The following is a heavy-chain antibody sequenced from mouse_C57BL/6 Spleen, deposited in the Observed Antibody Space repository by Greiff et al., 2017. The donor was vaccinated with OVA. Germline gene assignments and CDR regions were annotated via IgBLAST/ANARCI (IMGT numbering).Heavy chain of an antibody. Sequence: EVKVEESGGGLVKPGGSLKLSCAASGFTFSSYAMSWFRQTPEKRLEWVATISDGGSYTYYPDNVKGRFTISRDNAKNNLYLQMSHLKSEDTAMYYCARGGYYGSSYNWFAYWGQGTLVTVSA. CDR3: ARGGYYGSSYNWFAY. D-gene: IGHD1-1*01. J-gene: IGHJ3*01. CDR1: GFTFSSYA. CDR2: ISDGGSYT. V-gene: IGHV5-4*03.